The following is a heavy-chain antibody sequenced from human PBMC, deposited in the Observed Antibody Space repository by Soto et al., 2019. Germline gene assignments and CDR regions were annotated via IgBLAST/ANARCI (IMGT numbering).Heavy chain of an antibody. J-gene: IGHJ4*02. D-gene: IGHD6-13*01. V-gene: IGHV4-39*01. CDR1: GGSISSSSYY. CDR3: ARRPVSYSSSFDQGGDY. Sequence: QLQLQESGPGLVKPSETLSLTCTVSGGSISSSSYYWGWIRQPPGKGLEWIGSIYYSGSTYYNPSLKSRVTISVDTSKNQFSLKLSSVTAADTAVYYCARRPVSYSSSFDQGGDYWGQGTLVTVSS. CDR2: IYYSGST.